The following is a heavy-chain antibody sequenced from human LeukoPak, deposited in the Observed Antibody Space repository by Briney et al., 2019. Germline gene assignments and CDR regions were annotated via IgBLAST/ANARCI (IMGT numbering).Heavy chain of an antibody. Sequence: PGRSLRLSCAASGFTFSSYGMHWVRQAPGKGLEWVAVIWYDGSNKYYADSVKGRFTISRDNSKNTLYLQTNSLRAEDTAVYYCAREIRGEVDYWGQGTLVTVSS. V-gene: IGHV3-33*01. CDR3: AREIRGEVDY. D-gene: IGHD2-21*01. CDR2: IWYDGSNK. J-gene: IGHJ4*02. CDR1: GFTFSSYG.